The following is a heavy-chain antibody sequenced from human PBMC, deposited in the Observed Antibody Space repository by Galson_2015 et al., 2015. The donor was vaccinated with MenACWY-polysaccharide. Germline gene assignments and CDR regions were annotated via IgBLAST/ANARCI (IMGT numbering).Heavy chain of an antibody. D-gene: IGHD1-26*01. V-gene: IGHV1-2*06. CDR1: GYTFTGYY. CDR3: AREYSGRDY. CDR2: INPNSGGT. J-gene: IGHJ4*02. Sequence: SVKVSCKASGYTFTGYYMHWVRQAPGQGLEWMGRINPNSGGTNYAQKFQGRVTMTRDKSTSTAYMELSSLRSEDTAVYYCAREYSGRDYWGQRTLVTVSS.